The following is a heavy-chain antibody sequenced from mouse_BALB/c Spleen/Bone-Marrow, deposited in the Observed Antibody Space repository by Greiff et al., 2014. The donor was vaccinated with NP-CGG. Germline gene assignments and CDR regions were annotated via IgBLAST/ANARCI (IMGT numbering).Heavy chain of an antibody. CDR2: IHPNSGNT. Sequence: QVQLQQPGSVLVRPGASVKLSCKASGYTFTNSWIHWARQTPGQGLEWIGEIHPNSGNTNFNEKFKVKATLTVDTSSSTAYVDLSSLTAEDSAVYYCARHHRYAYYFDYWGQGTTLTVSA. CDR3: ARHHRYAYYFDY. CDR1: GYTFTNSW. V-gene: IGHV1S130*01. J-gene: IGHJ2*01. D-gene: IGHD2-14*01.